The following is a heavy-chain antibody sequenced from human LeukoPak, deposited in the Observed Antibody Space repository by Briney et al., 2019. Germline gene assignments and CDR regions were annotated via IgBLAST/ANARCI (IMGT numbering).Heavy chain of an antibody. CDR1: GYTFTSYY. D-gene: IGHD1-7*01. CDR2: INPSGGST. Sequence: GASVKVSCKASGYTFTSYYMHWVRQAPGQGLEWMGIINPSGGSTNYAQKFQGRVTITADESTSTAYMELSSLRSEDTAVYYCAGLTGTPVSDYWGQGTLVTVSS. V-gene: IGHV1-46*01. CDR3: AGLTGTPVSDY. J-gene: IGHJ4*02.